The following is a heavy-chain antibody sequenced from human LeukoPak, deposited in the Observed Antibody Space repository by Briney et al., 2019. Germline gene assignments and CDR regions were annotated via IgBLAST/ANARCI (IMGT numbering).Heavy chain of an antibody. CDR3: ARPPDTYYYDSSGYYQPEYFQH. J-gene: IGHJ1*01. D-gene: IGHD3-22*01. CDR1: GYTFTSYD. Sequence: APVKVSCKASGYTFTSYDINWVRQATGQGLEWMGWMNPNSGNTGYAQKFQGRVTMTRNTSISTVYMELSSLRSEDTAVYYCARPPDTYYYDSSGYYQPEYFQHWGQGTLVTVSS. CDR2: MNPNSGNT. V-gene: IGHV1-8*01.